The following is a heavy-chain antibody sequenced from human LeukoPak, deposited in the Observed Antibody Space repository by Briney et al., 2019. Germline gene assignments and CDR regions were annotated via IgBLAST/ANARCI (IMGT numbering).Heavy chain of an antibody. CDR3: ARYGGNLPFDY. V-gene: IGHV3-43*01. CDR2: ISWDGGST. D-gene: IGHD4-23*01. J-gene: IGHJ4*02. CDR1: GFTFDDYT. Sequence: PGGSLRLSCAASGFTFDDYTMHWVRQAPGKGLEWVSLISWDGGSTYYADSVKGRFTISRDNSKNSLYLQMNSLRTEDTALYYCARYGGNLPFDYWGQGTLVTVSS.